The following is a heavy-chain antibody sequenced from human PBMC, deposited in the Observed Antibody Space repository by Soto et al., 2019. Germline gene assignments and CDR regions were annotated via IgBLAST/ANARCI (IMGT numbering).Heavy chain of an antibody. CDR1: GFTFSSYA. CDR3: AKDGLTFDGDYNAFDI. D-gene: IGHD4-17*01. V-gene: IGHV3-23*01. Sequence: EVQLLESGGGLVQPGGSLRLSCAASGFTFSSYAMGWVRQAPGKGLEWVTAISGSGGSTYYADSVKGRFTISRDNSKNTLYLQLNSLRAEDTAVYYCAKDGLTFDGDYNAFDIWGQGTKVTVSS. CDR2: ISGSGGST. J-gene: IGHJ3*02.